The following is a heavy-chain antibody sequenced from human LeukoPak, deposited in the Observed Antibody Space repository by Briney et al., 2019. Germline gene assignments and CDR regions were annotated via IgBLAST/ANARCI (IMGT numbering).Heavy chain of an antibody. V-gene: IGHV1-69*13. CDR2: IIPIFGTA. CDR1: GGTFSSYA. Sequence: SVKVSRKASGGTFSSYAISWVRQAPGQGLEWMGGIIPIFGTANYAQKFQGRVTITADESTSTAYMELSSLRSEDTAVYYCARGSTAMVTGWRYYYYYYMDAWGKGTTVTVSS. J-gene: IGHJ6*03. D-gene: IGHD5-18*01. CDR3: ARGSTAMVTGWRYYYYYYMDA.